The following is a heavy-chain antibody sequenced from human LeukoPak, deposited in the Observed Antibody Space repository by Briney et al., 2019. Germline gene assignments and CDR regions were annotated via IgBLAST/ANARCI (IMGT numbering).Heavy chain of an antibody. J-gene: IGHJ6*03. V-gene: IGHV4-34*01. CDR2: INHSGST. CDR1: GGSFSGYY. D-gene: IGHD2-2*02. Sequence: SETLSLTCAAYGGSFSGYYWSWIRQPPGKGLEWIGEINHSGSTNYNPSLKSRVTISVDTSKNQFSLKLSSVTAADTAVYYSARGVVVVPAAILYYMDVWGKGTTVTVSS. CDR3: ARGVVVVPAAILYYMDV.